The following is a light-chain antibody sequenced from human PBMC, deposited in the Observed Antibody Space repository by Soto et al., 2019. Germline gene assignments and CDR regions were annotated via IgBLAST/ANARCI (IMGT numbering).Light chain of an antibody. V-gene: IGKV3D-20*02. CDR3: QHLRSYPST. CDR1: QSISSNF. J-gene: IGKJ4*01. Sequence: EIVLTQSPGTLCLSPGEGATLSCRASQSISSNFLAWYQHKPGQAPRLLIYAASIRATGIPDRFSGSGSGTDFTLTISSLQAEDFASYFCQHLRSYPSTFGGGTKVEIK. CDR2: AAS.